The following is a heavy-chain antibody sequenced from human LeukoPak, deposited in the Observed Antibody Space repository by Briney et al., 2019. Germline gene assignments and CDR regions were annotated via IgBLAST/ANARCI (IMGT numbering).Heavy chain of an antibody. J-gene: IGHJ4*02. Sequence: GGSLRLSCAASRFTFSSYWMSWVRQAPGKGLEWVANIKQDGSEKYYVDSVKGRFTISRDNAKNSLYLQMNSLRAEDTAVYYCARALWYYDFWSGSGYFDYRGQGTLVTVSS. D-gene: IGHD3-3*01. CDR2: IKQDGSEK. CDR1: RFTFSSYW. CDR3: ARALWYYDFWSGSGYFDY. V-gene: IGHV3-7*01.